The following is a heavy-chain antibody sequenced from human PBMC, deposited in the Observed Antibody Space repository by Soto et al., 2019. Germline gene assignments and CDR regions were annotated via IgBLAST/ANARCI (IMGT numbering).Heavy chain of an antibody. CDR2: ISSSSSTI. V-gene: IGHV3-48*01. CDR1: GFTFSSYS. CDR3: AREPRYFDWLYYMDV. J-gene: IGHJ6*03. Sequence: EVQLVESGGGLVQPGGSLRLSCAASGFTFSSYSMNWVRQAPGKGLEWVSYISSSSSTIYYADSVKGRFTISSDNAKNSLYLQMNSLRAEDTAVYYCAREPRYFDWLYYMDVWGKGTTVTVSS. D-gene: IGHD3-9*01.